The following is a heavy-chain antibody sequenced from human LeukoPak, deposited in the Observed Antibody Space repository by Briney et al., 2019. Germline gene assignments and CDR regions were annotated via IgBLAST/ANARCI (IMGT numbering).Heavy chain of an antibody. CDR1: GYSFTTYW. V-gene: IGHV5-51*01. CDR3: MRHVAAGDRTSWSDY. CDR2: IYPGDFDI. J-gene: IGHJ4*02. D-gene: IGHD2-2*01. Sequence: EESMKISCQASGYSFTTYWIGWVRQMPGKGMEWMGIIYPGDFDIRYSPSFQGQVTISADRSINTAYLQWRSLNPSDTAIYYCMRHVAAGDRTSWSDYWGQGTLITVSS.